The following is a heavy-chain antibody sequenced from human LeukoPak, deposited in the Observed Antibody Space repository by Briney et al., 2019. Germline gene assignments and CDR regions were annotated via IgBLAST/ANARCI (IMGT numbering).Heavy chain of an antibody. CDR2: IYYSGST. CDR3: ARLPYYGSGSEKGFDI. D-gene: IGHD3-10*01. V-gene: IGHV4-39*01. Sequence: SETLSLTCTVSGGSISCSTYYWGWIRQPPGKGLEWIGSIYYSGSTYYNPSLKSRVTISVDTSKNQFSLKLSSVTAADTAVYYCARLPYYGSGSEKGFDIWGQGTMVTVSS. J-gene: IGHJ3*02. CDR1: GGSISCSTYY.